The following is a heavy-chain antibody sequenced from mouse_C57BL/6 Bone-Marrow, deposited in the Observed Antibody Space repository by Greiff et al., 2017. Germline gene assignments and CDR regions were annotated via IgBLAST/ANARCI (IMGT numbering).Heavy chain of an antibody. D-gene: IGHD2-4*01. V-gene: IGHV1-39*01. Sequence: VHVQQSGPELVKPGASVKISCKAYGYSFTDYNMNWVKQSNGKSLEWIGVINPNYGTTSYNQKFKGKATLTVDQSSSTAYMQLNSLTSEDSAVYYCAIYHYDYDSGAYFDYWGRGTTLTVSS. CDR2: INPNYGTT. J-gene: IGHJ2*01. CDR3: AIYHYDYDSGAYFDY. CDR1: GYSFTDYN.